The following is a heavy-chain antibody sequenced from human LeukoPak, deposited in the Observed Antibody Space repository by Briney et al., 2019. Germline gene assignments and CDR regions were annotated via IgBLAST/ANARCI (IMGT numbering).Heavy chain of an antibody. CDR3: ARDLSPSHMVAAIVAY. V-gene: IGHV1-2*02. D-gene: IGHD5-12*01. CDR2: INPNSGGT. J-gene: IGHJ4*02. Sequence: ASVKVSCKASGYTFTGYYIHWVRQAPGQGLEWMGWINPNSGGTNYAQKFQGRVTMTRDTSIDTAYMELSGLRSDDTAMFYCARDLSPSHMVAAIVAYWGQGTLVTVPS. CDR1: GYTFTGYY.